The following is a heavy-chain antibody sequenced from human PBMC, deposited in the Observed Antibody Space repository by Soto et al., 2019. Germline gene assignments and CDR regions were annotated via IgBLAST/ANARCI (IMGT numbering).Heavy chain of an antibody. CDR3: AHRRLGSGGWPTGDFDY. CDR1: GFSLRSSGVG. Sequence: QITLRESGPTQLKSTETLTLTCTFSGFSLRSSGVGVGWIRQSPGKALEWLAVIYWDDDKFYSPSLKDRLTITKDTSNRQVVLSLTYTDPVDTGRDFGAHRRLGSGGWPTGDFDYWGPGTVGTVFS. D-gene: IGHD1-26*01. CDR2: IYWDDDK. V-gene: IGHV2-5*02. J-gene: IGHJ4*01.